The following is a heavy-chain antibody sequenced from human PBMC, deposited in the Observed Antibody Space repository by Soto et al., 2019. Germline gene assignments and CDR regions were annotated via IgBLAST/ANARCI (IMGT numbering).Heavy chain of an antibody. V-gene: IGHV4-39*01. Sequence: QLQLQESGPGLVKPSETLSLTCTVSGGSISSSSYYWGWIRQPPGKGLEWIGSIYYSGSTYYNPSLKSRVTISVDTSKNQFSRKLSSVTAADTAVYYCARTRAAWFDPWGQGTLVTVSS. D-gene: IGHD6-13*01. CDR1: GGSISSSSYY. J-gene: IGHJ5*02. CDR2: IYYSGST. CDR3: ARTRAAWFDP.